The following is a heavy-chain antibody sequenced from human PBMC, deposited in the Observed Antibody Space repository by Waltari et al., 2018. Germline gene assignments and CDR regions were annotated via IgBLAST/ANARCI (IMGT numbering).Heavy chain of an antibody. CDR2: IYYSGST. V-gene: IGHV4-59*01. CDR3: ARGGEGGLLPIDY. J-gene: IGHJ4*02. D-gene: IGHD3-10*01. Sequence: QVQLQESGPGLVKPSETLSLTCTVSGGSISSYYWSWIRQPPGKGLEWIGYIYYSGSTNSNPSLRSRVTISVDTSKNQFSLKLSSVTAADTAVYYCARGGEGGLLPIDYWGQGTLVIVSS. CDR1: GGSISSYY.